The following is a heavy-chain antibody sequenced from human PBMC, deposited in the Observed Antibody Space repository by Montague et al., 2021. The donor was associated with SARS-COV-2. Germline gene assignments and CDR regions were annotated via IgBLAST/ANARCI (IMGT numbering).Heavy chain of an antibody. J-gene: IGHJ4*02. V-gene: IGHV3-23*01. CDR2: ISGSGGNT. CDR3: AKDLEYCSGGSCYSPYYFDY. CDR1: GFTFSSYA. Sequence: SLRLSCAASGFTFSSYAMSWVRQAPGKGLEWVSAISGSGGNTYYADSVKGRFTISRDNSKNTLYLQMNSLRAEDTAVYYCAKDLEYCSGGSCYSPYYFDYWGQGTLVTVSS. D-gene: IGHD2-15*01.